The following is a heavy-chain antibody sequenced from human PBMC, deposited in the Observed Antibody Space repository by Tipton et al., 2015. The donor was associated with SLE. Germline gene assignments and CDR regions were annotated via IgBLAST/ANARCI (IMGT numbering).Heavy chain of an antibody. CDR3: ARVVKGSSWYWFDP. D-gene: IGHD6-13*01. CDR1: GGSVNSGTYY. CDR2: IFTRGST. J-gene: IGHJ5*02. V-gene: IGHV4-61*02. Sequence: TLSLTCTVSGGSVNSGTYYWSWIRQPAGKGLEWIGRIFTRGSTNYNLSLKSRVTISLDTSKNQFSLKLKSVPAADTGVYYCARVVKGSSWYWFDPWGQGTLVTVSS.